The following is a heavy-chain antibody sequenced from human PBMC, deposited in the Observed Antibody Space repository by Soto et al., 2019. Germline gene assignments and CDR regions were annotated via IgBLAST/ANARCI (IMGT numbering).Heavy chain of an antibody. CDR1: GYTSTSYY. CDR2: INPSFGRA. V-gene: IGHV1-46*01. CDR3: ARPKTYSSSCLDY. D-gene: IGHD6-13*01. Sequence: ASVKVSCKASGYTSTSYYMHWVRQAPGQGLEWMGIINPSFGRANYAQKFQGRVTITADTSTSTAYMELSSLRSEDTAVYYCARPKTYSSSCLDYWGQGTLVTVSS. J-gene: IGHJ4*02.